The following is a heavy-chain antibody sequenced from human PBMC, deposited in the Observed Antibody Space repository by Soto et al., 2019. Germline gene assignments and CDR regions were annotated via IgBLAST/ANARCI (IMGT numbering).Heavy chain of an antibody. CDR2: MYNTGST. Sequence: PSETLSLTCTVSGGSISGYYWNWIRQPPGKGLEWIGYMYNTGSTVYNPSFKSRVTISVDTSKNQFSLKLNSVTAADTAVYYCARDLWGYCGTDCYPLDVWGQGTTVTV. CDR3: ARDLWGYCGTDCYPLDV. V-gene: IGHV4-59*01. D-gene: IGHD2-21*02. CDR1: GGSISGYY. J-gene: IGHJ6*02.